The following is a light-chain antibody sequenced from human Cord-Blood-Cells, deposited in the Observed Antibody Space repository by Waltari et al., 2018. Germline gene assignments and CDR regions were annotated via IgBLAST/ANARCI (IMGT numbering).Light chain of an antibody. V-gene: IGLV3-1*01. CDR1: KLGDKY. CDR2: KDS. Sequence: SYELTQPPSVSVSPGQTASITCSGDKLGDKYACWYQQKRGQSPVRVIYKDSKRPSGVPERFSGSSSGTAATLTISGRQAMDEADYDCQAWDSRPNWVFGGGTKLTVL. CDR3: QAWDSRPNWV. J-gene: IGLJ3*02.